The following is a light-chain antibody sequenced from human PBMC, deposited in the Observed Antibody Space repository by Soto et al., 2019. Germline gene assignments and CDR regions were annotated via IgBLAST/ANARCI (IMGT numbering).Light chain of an antibody. CDR1: QNLLHSDGFNY. Sequence: IVMTQSPLSLPVTPGEPASISCRSSQNLLHSDGFNYLDWYLQKPGQSPQLLIFLGSYRASGVPDRFSGSGSGTDFALRISRVEAEDVGVYYCMQAIQTRTFGPGTKVDI. V-gene: IGKV2-28*01. CDR3: MQAIQTRT. CDR2: LGS. J-gene: IGKJ1*01.